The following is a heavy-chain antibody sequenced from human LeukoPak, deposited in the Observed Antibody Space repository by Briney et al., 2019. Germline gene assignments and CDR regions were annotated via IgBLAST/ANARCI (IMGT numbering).Heavy chain of an antibody. D-gene: IGHD5-12*01. J-gene: IGHJ3*02. V-gene: IGHV3-7*01. CDR1: GFTFSTYW. CDR3: ARSGLNDAFDI. Sequence: GGSLRLSCGASGFTFSTYWMSWVRQAPGKGLEWVANTKKDGSEKYYVDSVKGRFTFSRDNAKNSLYLQMNSLRVEDTAVYYCARSGLNDAFDIWGQGTMVSVSS. CDR2: TKKDGSEK.